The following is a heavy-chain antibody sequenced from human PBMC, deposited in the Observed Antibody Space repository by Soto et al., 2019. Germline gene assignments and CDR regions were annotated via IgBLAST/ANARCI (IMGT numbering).Heavy chain of an antibody. V-gene: IGHV2-5*02. CDR2: LYWDDDK. J-gene: IGHJ4*02. CDR3: AHTDDSVGATHDY. Sequence: QITLKESGPTLVKPTQTLTLTCTFSGFSLSTSGVGVGWIRQPPGKALEWRALLYWDDDKGYSPSLKSRLTLTQDTSKNQVVLTMTNLEPVDTATYYCAHTDDSVGATHDYGGQGTLVTVSS. D-gene: IGHD1-26*01. CDR1: GFSLSTSGVG.